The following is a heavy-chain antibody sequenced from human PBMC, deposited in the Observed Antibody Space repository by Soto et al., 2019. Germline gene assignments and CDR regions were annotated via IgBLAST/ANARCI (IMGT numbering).Heavy chain of an antibody. CDR2: IYSGGST. D-gene: IGHD5-18*01. CDR3: ARDSEGRRHSYGYDAFDF. J-gene: IGHJ3*01. V-gene: IGHV3-66*01. CDR1: GFTVSSNY. Sequence: PGGSLRLSCAASGFTVSSNYMSWVRQAPGKGLEWVSVIYSGGSTYYADSVKGRFTISRDNSKNTLYLQMNSLRAEDTAVYYCARDSEGRRHSYGYDAFDFWGQGTMVTVSS.